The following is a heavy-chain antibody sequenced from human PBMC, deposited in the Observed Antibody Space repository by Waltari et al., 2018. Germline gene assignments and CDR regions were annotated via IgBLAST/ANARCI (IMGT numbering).Heavy chain of an antibody. CDR2: FDPEDGET. CDR3: ATPNPHYYPLLSFDI. CDR1: GYTLTELS. V-gene: IGHV1-24*01. J-gene: IGHJ3*02. D-gene: IGHD3-10*01. Sequence: QVQLVPSGAEVKKPGASVKVSCKVSGYTLTELSMHWVRQAPGKGLEWMGGFDPEDGETIYSKKFQGRGTMTEDTSTDTAYMELSSLRSEDTAVYYCATPNPHYYPLLSFDIWGQGTMVTVSS.